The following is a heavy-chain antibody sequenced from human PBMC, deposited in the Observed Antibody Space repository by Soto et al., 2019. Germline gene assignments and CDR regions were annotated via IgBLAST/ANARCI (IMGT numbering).Heavy chain of an antibody. Sequence: GGSLRLSCAASGFTFRSYGMRWVRQAPGKGLEWVAVISYDGGNKYYADSVKGRFTISRDNSKNTLYLQMNSLRAEDTAVYYCSPGSYSSGWYFGYWGQGTLVTVSS. D-gene: IGHD6-19*01. CDR2: ISYDGGNK. CDR1: GFTFRSYG. CDR3: SPGSYSSGWYFGY. J-gene: IGHJ4*02. V-gene: IGHV3-30*03.